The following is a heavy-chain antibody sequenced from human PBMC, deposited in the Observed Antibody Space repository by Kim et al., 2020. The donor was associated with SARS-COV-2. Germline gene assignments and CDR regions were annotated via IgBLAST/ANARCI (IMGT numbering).Heavy chain of an antibody. CDR2: IYYSGST. V-gene: IGHV4-39*01. Sequence: SETLSLTCTVSGGSISSSSYYWGWIRQPPVKGLEWIGSIYYSGSTYYNPSRKSRVTISVDTSKNQFSLKLSSVTSADTAVYYCASFSYGYDMLTVSADAFAIWGQGTMVTVSS. CDR1: GGSISSSSYY. CDR3: ASFSYGYDMLTVSADAFAI. D-gene: IGHD3-9*01. J-gene: IGHJ3*02.